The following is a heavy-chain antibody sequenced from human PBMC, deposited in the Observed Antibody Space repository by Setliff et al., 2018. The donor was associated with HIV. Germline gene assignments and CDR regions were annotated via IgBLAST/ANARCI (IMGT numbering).Heavy chain of an antibody. D-gene: IGHD3-16*01. CDR1: GGSITNFY. CDR2: IYNPGST. Sequence: SETLSLTCNVSGGSITNFYWSWIRQPPGKGLEWNGYIYNPGSTNFNPSLQSRVSMSVDVSTNQFSLRLTSVTAADTAVYYCARLRLAVMMSLDYFDLWGQGTLVTVSS. CDR3: ARLRLAVMMSLDYFDL. J-gene: IGHJ4*02. V-gene: IGHV4-4*09.